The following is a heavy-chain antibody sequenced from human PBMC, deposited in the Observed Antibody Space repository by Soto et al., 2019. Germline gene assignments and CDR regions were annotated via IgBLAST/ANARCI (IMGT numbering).Heavy chain of an antibody. Sequence: SETLSLTCTVSGGSISSYYWSWIRQPPGKGLEWIGYIYYSGSTNYNPSLKSRVTISVDTSKNQFSLKLSSVTAADTAVYYCAGAPFPFSGGWYHRQETYSFDCGGRGPLLTLP. V-gene: IGHV4-59*01. CDR1: GGSISSYY. D-gene: IGHD6-19*01. CDR3: AGAPFPFSGGWYHRQETYSFDC. CDR2: IYYSGST. J-gene: IGHJ4*02.